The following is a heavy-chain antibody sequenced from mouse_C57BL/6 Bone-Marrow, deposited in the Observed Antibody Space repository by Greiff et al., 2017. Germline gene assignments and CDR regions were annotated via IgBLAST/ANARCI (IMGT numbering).Heavy chain of an antibody. CDR3: ARWAYSNFYYAMDY. CDR2: IYPGSGNT. J-gene: IGHJ4*01. CDR1: GYTFTDYY. D-gene: IGHD2-5*01. Sequence: VKLVESGAELVRPGASVKLSCKASGYTFTDYYINWVKQRPGQGLEWIARIYPGSGNTYYNEKFKGKATLTAEKSSSTAYMQLSSLTSEDSAVYFCARWAYSNFYYAMDYWGQGTSVTVSS. V-gene: IGHV1-76*01.